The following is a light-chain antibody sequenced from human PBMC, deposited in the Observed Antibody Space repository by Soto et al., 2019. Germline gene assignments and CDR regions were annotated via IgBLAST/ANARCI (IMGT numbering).Light chain of an antibody. CDR2: GAS. Sequence: EIVLTQSPGTLSLSPGERATLSCRASQSVSSSYLAWYQQKPGQAPRLLIYGASSRATGIPDRFSGSGSGTAVTLTISRLEPEDFAVYYCHQYGSSPPYTFGQGTKLEIK. CDR3: HQYGSSPPYT. J-gene: IGKJ2*01. V-gene: IGKV3-20*01. CDR1: QSVSSSY.